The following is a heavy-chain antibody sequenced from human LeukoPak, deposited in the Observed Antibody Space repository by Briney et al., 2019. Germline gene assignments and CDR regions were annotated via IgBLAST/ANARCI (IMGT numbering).Heavy chain of an antibody. CDR2: IYSGGST. CDR1: GFTVSSNY. J-gene: IGHJ4*02. Sequence: GGSLRLSCAASGFTVSSNYMSWVRQAPGKGLEWVSVIYSGGSTYYADSVKGRFTISRDNSKNTLYLQMNSLRAEDTAVYYCARGHLSTTVANGEFDYWGQGTLVTVSS. D-gene: IGHD4-17*01. CDR3: ARGHLSTTVANGEFDY. V-gene: IGHV3-66*01.